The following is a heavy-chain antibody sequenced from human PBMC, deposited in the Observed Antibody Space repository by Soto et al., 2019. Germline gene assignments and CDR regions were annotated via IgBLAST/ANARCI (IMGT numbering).Heavy chain of an antibody. J-gene: IGHJ6*02. CDR3: ARGGGGDIVVEGADPDCYYGMDV. CDR1: GSTLTRSA. Sequence: ASLTVSLEAPGSTLTRSAMHCVRQAHRNRLGWMGWINAGNGNTKYSQKFQGRVTITRDTSASTAYMELSSLRSEDTAVYYCARGGGGDIVVEGADPDCYYGMDVWGQGTPVTVSS. CDR2: INAGNGNT. D-gene: IGHD2-15*01. V-gene: IGHV1-3*01.